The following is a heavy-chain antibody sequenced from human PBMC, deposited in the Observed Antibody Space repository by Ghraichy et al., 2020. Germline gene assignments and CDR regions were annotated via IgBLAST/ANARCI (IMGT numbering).Heavy chain of an antibody. J-gene: IGHJ4*02. CDR2: IYYSGST. Sequence: ESLNISCTVSGGSVSSGSYYWSWIRQPPGKGLEWIGYIYYSGSTNYNPSLKSRVTISVDTSKNQFSLKLSSVTAADTAVYYCASSLDSSGWWAVNYWGQGTLVTVSS. V-gene: IGHV4-61*01. CDR1: GGSVSSGSYY. CDR3: ASSLDSSGWWAVNY. D-gene: IGHD6-19*01.